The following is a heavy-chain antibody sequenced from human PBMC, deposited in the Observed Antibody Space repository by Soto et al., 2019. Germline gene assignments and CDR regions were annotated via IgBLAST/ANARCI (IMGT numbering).Heavy chain of an antibody. D-gene: IGHD2-15*01. J-gene: IGHJ4*02. CDR2: ISYEGINK. V-gene: IGHV3-30-3*01. CDR3: ARVPDFRYCSDDSCYPDS. CDR1: GFDFSSSA. Sequence: GGSLRLSCVASGFDFSSSAMHWVRQAPGKGLDWVAVISYEGINKYYADSVRGRFTISRDNSKNTLFLQMNSLRAQDTATYYCARVPDFRYCSDDSCYPDSWGQGTLVTVSS.